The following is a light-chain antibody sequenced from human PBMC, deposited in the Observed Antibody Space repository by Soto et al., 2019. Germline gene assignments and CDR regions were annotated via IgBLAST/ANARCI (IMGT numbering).Light chain of an antibody. J-gene: IGLJ3*02. Sequence: QSALTQPASVSGSPGQSITISCAGTSSDIGNYNLVSWYQVYPGKVPKLIIYEGIRRPSGVSNRFSGSKSGNTASLIISGLEGEAEADYYCCSYTGFGTLVFGGGTKLTVL. V-gene: IGLV2-23*01. CDR1: SSDIGNYNL. CDR2: EGI. CDR3: CSYTGFGTLV.